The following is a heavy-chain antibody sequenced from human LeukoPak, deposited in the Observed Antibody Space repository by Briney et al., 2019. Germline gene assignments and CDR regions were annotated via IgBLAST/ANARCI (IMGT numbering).Heavy chain of an antibody. CDR2: ISYDGSEE. D-gene: IGHD3-16*02. CDR3: ARSTFGGIIVIGDY. V-gene: IGHV3-30*03. CDR1: EFIFSSHG. J-gene: IGHJ4*02. Sequence: GGSLRLSCAASEFIFSSHGMHWVRQAPGKGLEWVAVISYDGSEEYYADSVKGRFIISRDNSKNTLFLQMNSLRPEDTAVYYCARSTFGGIIVIGDYWGQGTLVTVS.